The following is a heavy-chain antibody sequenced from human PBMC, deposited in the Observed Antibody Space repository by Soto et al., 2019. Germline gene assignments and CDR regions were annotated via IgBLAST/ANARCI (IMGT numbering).Heavy chain of an antibody. V-gene: IGHV3-23*01. D-gene: IGHD3-10*01. J-gene: IGHJ3*02. CDR3: AKATYSGGGAFDI. CDR2: ISGSGGST. Sequence: EVQLLESGGGLVQPGGSPRLSCAASGFTFSSYDMSWVRQAPGRGLEWVSTISGSGGSTYYADSVKGRFTISRDNSKNTLYLQMNSLRAEDTAIYYCAKATYSGGGAFDIWGQGTTVTVSS. CDR1: GFTFSSYD.